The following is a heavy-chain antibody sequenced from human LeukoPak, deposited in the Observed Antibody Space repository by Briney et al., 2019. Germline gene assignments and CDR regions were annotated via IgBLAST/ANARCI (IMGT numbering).Heavy chain of an antibody. V-gene: IGHV1-69*11. J-gene: IGHJ4*02. CDR1: GGVFTTYA. CDR3: ARDLNSSGWFDY. D-gene: IGHD6-19*01. CDR2: IIPFLGTT. Sequence: SGKVSCKASGGVFTTYAVSWVRQAPGQGLEWMGSIIPFLGTTNYAQKFQGRVTITADEPTRTAYMELTYVRSDDTAVYYCARDLNSSGWFDYWGQGTLVTVSS.